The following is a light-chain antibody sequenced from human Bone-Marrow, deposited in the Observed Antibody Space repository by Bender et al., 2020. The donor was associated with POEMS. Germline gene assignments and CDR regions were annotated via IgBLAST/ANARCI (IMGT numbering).Light chain of an antibody. V-gene: IGLV1-44*01. CDR2: GND. Sequence: QSVLTQPPSASETPGQRVTISCSASSSNIGGNAVNWWQQLPGTAPKLLIYGNDQRPSGVPDLFSGSKSGTSASLAISGPQSEDEADYFGSAWDGILNGWVCGGGTELTVL. CDR3: SAWDGILNGWV. J-gene: IGLJ3*02. CDR1: SSNIGGNA.